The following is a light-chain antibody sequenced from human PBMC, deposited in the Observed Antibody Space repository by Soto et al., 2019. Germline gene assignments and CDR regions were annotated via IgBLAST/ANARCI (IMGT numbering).Light chain of an antibody. J-gene: IGLJ2*01. Sequence: QSALTQPPSVYGSPGQSVTISCTGTSSDVGSYNRVSWYQQPPGTAPKLMIYEVSNRPSGVPDRFSGSKSGNTASLTISGFQADDEADYYCISYTSSSTWEEVVFVGGTQLTVL. CDR3: ISYTSSSTWEEVV. V-gene: IGLV2-18*02. CDR1: SSDVGSYNR. CDR2: EVS.